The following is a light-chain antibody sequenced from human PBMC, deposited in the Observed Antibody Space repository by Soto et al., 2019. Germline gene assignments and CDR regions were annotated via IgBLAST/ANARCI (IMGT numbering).Light chain of an antibody. Sequence: EIVLTQSPGTLSLSPGERAPLSCRASQSVSSNYLVWYQQKPGQALRLLVYGASSRATGIPDRFSGSGSGTDFTLTISRLEPEDFAVYYCQQYGSSPITFGQGTRLEIK. CDR1: QSVSSNY. CDR2: GAS. V-gene: IGKV3-20*01. J-gene: IGKJ5*01. CDR3: QQYGSSPIT.